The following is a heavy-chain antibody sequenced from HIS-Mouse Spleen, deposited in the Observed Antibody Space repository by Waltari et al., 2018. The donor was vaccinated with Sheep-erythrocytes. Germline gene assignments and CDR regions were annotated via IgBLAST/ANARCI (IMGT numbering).Heavy chain of an antibody. J-gene: IGHJ3*02. D-gene: IGHD2-8*01. CDR2: ISYDGSNK. Sequence: QAPGKGLEWVAVISYDGSNKYYADSVKGRFTISRDNSKNTLYLQMNSLRAEDTAVYYCAKGDAMVYDAFDIWGQGTMVTVSS. V-gene: IGHV3-30*18. CDR3: AKGDAMVYDAFDI.